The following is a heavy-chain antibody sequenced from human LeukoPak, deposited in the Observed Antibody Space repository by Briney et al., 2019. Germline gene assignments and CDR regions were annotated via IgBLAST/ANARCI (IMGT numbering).Heavy chain of an antibody. CDR3: ARGGRIDY. CDR2: INHSGST. CDR1: GGSFSGYY. Sequence: SETLSLICAVYGGSFSGYYWSWIRQPPGKGLEWIGEINHSGSTNYNPSLKSRVTISVDTSKNQFSLKLSSVTAADTAVYCCARGGRIDYWGQGTLVTVSS. V-gene: IGHV4-34*01. J-gene: IGHJ4*02.